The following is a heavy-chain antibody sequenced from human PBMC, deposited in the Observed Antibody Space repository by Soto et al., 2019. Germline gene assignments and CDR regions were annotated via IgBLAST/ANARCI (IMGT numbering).Heavy chain of an antibody. CDR3: ARDGASTVTTSVLKTYYYYYGMDV. CDR1: GFTFSSYG. CDR2: IWYDGSNK. V-gene: IGHV3-33*01. J-gene: IGHJ6*02. D-gene: IGHD4-17*01. Sequence: GGSLRLSCAASGFTFSSYGMHWVRQAPGKGLEWVAVIWYDGSNKYYADSVKGRFTISRDNSKNTLYLQMNSLRAEDTAVYYCARDGASTVTTSVLKTYYYYYGMDVWGQGTTVTVSS.